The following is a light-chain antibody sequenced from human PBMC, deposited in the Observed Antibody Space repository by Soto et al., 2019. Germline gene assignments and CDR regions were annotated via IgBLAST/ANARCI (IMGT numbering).Light chain of an antibody. CDR1: SRDVGGYNY. Sequence: QSALTQPASVSGSPGQSITISCTGTSRDVGGYNYVSWYSQYPGRAPKLIIYEVSNRPSGVSSRFSASKSGNTASLTISGLQAEDEADYYCSSYTSSSTLVFGTGTKLTVL. V-gene: IGLV2-14*01. J-gene: IGLJ1*01. CDR2: EVS. CDR3: SSYTSSSTLV.